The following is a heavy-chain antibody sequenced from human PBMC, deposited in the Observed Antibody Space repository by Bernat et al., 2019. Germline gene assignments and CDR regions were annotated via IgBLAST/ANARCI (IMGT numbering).Heavy chain of an antibody. Sequence: EVQLLETGGGLIQPGGSLRLSCAASGFTVSSNYMSWVRQAPGKGLEWVSVIYSGGSTYYADSAKGRFTISRDNSKNTLYLQMNSLRAEDTAVYYCASMGIWGYSNLGAFDIWGQGTMVTVSS. CDR2: IYSGGST. V-gene: IGHV3-53*05. D-gene: IGHD4-4*01. CDR1: GFTVSSNY. CDR3: ASMGIWGYSNLGAFDI. J-gene: IGHJ3*02.